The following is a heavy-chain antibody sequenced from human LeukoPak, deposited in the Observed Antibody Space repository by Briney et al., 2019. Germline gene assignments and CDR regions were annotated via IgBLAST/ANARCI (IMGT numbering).Heavy chain of an antibody. CDR2: IKQDGSEK. CDR3: AKDQDYGDYVFDY. D-gene: IGHD4-17*01. J-gene: IGHJ4*02. V-gene: IGHV3-7*03. Sequence: GGSLRLSCAASGFTFSSYWMSWVRQAPGKGLEWVANIKQDGSEKYYVDSVKGRFTISRDNAKNSLYLQMNSLRAEDTAVYYCAKDQDYGDYVFDYWGQGTLVTVSS. CDR1: GFTFSSYW.